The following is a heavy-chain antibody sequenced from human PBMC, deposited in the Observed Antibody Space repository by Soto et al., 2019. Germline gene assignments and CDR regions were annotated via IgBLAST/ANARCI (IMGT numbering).Heavy chain of an antibody. CDR1: GFTFSSYA. J-gene: IGHJ4*02. CDR2: ISYDGSNK. CDR3: ARDGVGVVPAAIRFDY. Sequence: QVQLVESGGGVVQPGRSLRLSCATSGFTFSSYAIHWVRQAPGNGLEWVAVISYDGSNKNYEDSVKGRFTISRDNSKNTVDLQMNSLRAEDTSVYYCARDGVGVVPAAIRFDYWGQGTLVTVSS. V-gene: IGHV3-30-3*01. D-gene: IGHD2-2*01.